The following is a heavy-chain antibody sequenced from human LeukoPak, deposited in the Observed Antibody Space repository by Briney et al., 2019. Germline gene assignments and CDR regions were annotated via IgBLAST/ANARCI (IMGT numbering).Heavy chain of an antibody. J-gene: IGHJ4*02. CDR1: GGTFSSYA. D-gene: IGHD3-16*02. CDR3: ARQDLSYDYVWGSYRYSNFLDY. Sequence: ASVKVSCKASGGTFSSYAISWVRQAPGQGLEWMGGIIPIFGTANYAQKVQGRVTITTDESTSTAYMELSSLRSEDTAVYYCARQDLSYDYVWGSYRYSNFLDYWGQGTLVTVSS. V-gene: IGHV1-69*05. CDR2: IIPIFGTA.